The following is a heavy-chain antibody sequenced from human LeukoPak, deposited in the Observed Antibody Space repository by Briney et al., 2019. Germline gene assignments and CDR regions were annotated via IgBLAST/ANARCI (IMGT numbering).Heavy chain of an antibody. CDR1: GYTFTSYD. V-gene: IGHV1-8*02. CDR2: MNPNSGNT. D-gene: IGHD3-22*01. Sequence: ASVKVSCKASGYTFTSYDINWVRQATGQGLEWMEWMNPNSGNTGYAQKLQGRATMTTDTSTSTAYMELRSLRSDDTAVYYCARGQGSSGYNPFDYWGQGTLVTVSS. J-gene: IGHJ4*02. CDR3: ARGQGSSGYNPFDY.